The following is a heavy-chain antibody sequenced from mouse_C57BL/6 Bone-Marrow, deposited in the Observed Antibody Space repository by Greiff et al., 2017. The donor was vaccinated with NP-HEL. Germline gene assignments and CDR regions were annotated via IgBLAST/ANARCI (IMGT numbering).Heavy chain of an antibody. J-gene: IGHJ4*01. V-gene: IGHV1-18*01. CDR3: ARENSSSYEDYYAMDY. CDR2: INPNNGGT. CDR1: GYTFTDYN. D-gene: IGHD1-1*01. Sequence: EVKLVESGPELVKPGASVKIPCKASGYTFTDYNMDWVKQSHGKSLEWIGDINPNNGGTIYNQKFKGKATLTVDKSSSTAYMELRSLTSEDTAVYYCARENSSSYEDYYAMDYWGQGTSVTVSS.